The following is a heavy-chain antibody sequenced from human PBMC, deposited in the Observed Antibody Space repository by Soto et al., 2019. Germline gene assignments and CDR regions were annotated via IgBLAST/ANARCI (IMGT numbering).Heavy chain of an antibody. J-gene: IGHJ4*02. CDR1: GFTFSSYG. CDR2: IWYDGSNK. D-gene: IGHD6-19*01. CDR3: ARDVSAYSSGWCLDY. V-gene: IGHV3-33*01. Sequence: GGSLRLSCAASGFTFSSYGMHWVRQAPGKGLEWVVVIWYDGSNKYYADSVKGRFTISRDNSKNTLYLQMNSLRAEDTAVYYCARDVSAYSSGWCLDYWGQGTLVTVSS.